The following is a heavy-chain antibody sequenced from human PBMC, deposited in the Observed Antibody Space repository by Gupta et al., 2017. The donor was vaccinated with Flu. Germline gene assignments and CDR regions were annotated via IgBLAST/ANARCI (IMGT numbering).Heavy chain of an antibody. D-gene: IGHD6-19*01. J-gene: IGHJ4*02. CDR3: ARLGIAVAGTGFDY. CDR2: IYYSGST. V-gene: IGHV4-39*01. Sequence: RQPPGKGLEWIGSIYYSGSTYYNPSLKSRVTISVDTSKNQFSLKLSSVTAADTAVYYCARLGIAVAGTGFDYWGQGTLVTVSS.